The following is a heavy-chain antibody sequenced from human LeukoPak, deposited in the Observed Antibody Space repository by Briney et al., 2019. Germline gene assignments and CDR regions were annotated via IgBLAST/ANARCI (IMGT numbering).Heavy chain of an antibody. CDR1: GYTFTSYY. CDR2: INPSGGST. D-gene: IGHD1-26*01. CDR3: AREPGGKGARGAFDI. Sequence: RASVKVSCNASGYTFTSYYMHWVRQAPGQGLEWMGIINPSGGSTSYAQKFQGRVTMTRDTSTSTVYMELSSLRSEDTAVYYCAREPGGKGARGAFDIWGQGTMVTVSS. V-gene: IGHV1-46*03. J-gene: IGHJ3*02.